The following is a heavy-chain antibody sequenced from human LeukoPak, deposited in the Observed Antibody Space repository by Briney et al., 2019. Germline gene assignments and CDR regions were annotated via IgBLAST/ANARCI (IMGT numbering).Heavy chain of an antibody. V-gene: IGHV3-66*01. Sequence: PGGSLRLSCAASGFTVSSNYMNWVRQAPGKGLEWVSVIYSGGSTYYADSVKGRFTISRDNSKNTLYLQMNSLRAEDTAVYYCARYGLGAHAFDIWCQGTMVTVSS. CDR2: IYSGGST. CDR1: GFTVSSNY. J-gene: IGHJ3*02. CDR3: ARYGLGAHAFDI. D-gene: IGHD3/OR15-3a*01.